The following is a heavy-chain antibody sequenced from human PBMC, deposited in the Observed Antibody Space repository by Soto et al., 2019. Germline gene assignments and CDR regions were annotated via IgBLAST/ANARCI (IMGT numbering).Heavy chain of an antibody. CDR1: GGSISSGGYY. Sequence: QVQLQESGPGLVKPSQNLSLTCTVSGGSISSGGYYWSWIRQHPGKGLEWIGYIYYSGSTYYNPSLKSRVTISVDTSKNQFSLKLSSVTAADTAVYYCARDNPILYYGMDVWGQGTTVTVSS. V-gene: IGHV4-31*03. D-gene: IGHD1-26*01. CDR3: ARDNPILYYGMDV. J-gene: IGHJ6*02. CDR2: IYYSGST.